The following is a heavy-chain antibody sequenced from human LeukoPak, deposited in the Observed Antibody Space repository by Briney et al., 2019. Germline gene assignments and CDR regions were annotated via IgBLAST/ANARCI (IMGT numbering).Heavy chain of an antibody. J-gene: IGHJ4*02. D-gene: IGHD1-1*01. CDR1: GLTFRTSA. V-gene: IGHV1-58*02. CDR3: AAGFSNHGYIY. CDR2: TVLSSGDT. Sequence: ASVRVSCKASGLTFRTSAMQWVRQTRGQGLEWIGWTVLSSGDTNYAQSLKERVTITRDMSTSTAYMELSSLRSEDTAMYYCAAGFSNHGYIYWGQGTLVTVSS.